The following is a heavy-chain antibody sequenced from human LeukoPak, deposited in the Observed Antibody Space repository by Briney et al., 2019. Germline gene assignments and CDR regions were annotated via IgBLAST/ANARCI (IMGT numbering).Heavy chain of an antibody. V-gene: IGHV4-59*01. J-gene: IGHJ5*02. D-gene: IGHD4-23*01. CDR3: ARDGKQGWFDP. CDR1: GGSISSYY. Sequence: SETLSLTCTVSGGSISSYYWSWIRQPPGKGLEWIGYIYYSGSTNYNPSLKSRVTISVDTSKNQFSLKLSSVTAADTAVYYRARDGKQGWFDPWGQGTLVTVSS. CDR2: IYYSGST.